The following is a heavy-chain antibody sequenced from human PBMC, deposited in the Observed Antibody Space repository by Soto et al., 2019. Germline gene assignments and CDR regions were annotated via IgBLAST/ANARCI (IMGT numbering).Heavy chain of an antibody. CDR1: GGSVNGYY. J-gene: IGHJ5*02. Sequence: SETLSLTCAVYGGSVNGYYWNWIRQPPGKGLEWIGELNHTGGTHYNPSLKSRVTMSVDTSKNQFSLRLSSVTAADTAIYYCATRITGFGLLIPPFDPWGQGTQVTVSS. CDR2: LNHTGGT. D-gene: IGHD3-3*01. V-gene: IGHV4-34*01. CDR3: ATRITGFGLLIPPFDP.